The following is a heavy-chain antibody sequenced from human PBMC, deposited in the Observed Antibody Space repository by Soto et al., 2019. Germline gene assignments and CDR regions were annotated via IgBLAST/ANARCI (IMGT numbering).Heavy chain of an antibody. Sequence: SGPTLVNPTQTLTLTCTFSGFSLTTRGVGVGWIRQPPGKALECLALVYWDDDTHYSPSLKSRLTVTKDTSKNQVVLTMTNMDPVDTATYYCAHIRYTSGWFYFDYWGQGTLVTVSS. CDR3: AHIRYTSGWFYFDY. J-gene: IGHJ4*02. V-gene: IGHV2-5*02. D-gene: IGHD6-19*01. CDR1: GFSLTTRGVG. CDR2: VYWDDDT.